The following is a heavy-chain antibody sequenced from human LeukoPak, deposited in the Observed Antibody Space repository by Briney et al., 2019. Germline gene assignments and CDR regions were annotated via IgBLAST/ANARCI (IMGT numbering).Heavy chain of an antibody. CDR1: GFTFSSYS. CDR3: ARDPTRIAVAGTDYFDY. CDR2: ISSSSSYI. V-gene: IGHV3-21*01. J-gene: IGHJ4*02. Sequence: GGSLRLSCAASGFTFSSYSMNWVRQAPGKGLEWVSSISSSSSYIYYADSVKGRFTISRDNAKNSLYLQMNSPRAEDTAVYYCARDPTRIAVAGTDYFDYWGQGTLVTVSS. D-gene: IGHD6-19*01.